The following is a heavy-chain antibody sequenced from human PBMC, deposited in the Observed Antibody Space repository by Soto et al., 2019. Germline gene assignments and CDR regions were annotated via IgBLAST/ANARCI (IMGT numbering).Heavy chain of an antibody. CDR1: GGSISSYY. Sequence: PSETLSLTCTVSGGSISSYYWSWIRQPPGKGLEWIGYIYYSGSTNYNPSLKSRVTISVDTSKNQFSLKLSSVTAADTAVYYCARDRGPLAARQLSGVWFDPCGQRTLVTVSS. V-gene: IGHV4-59*01. D-gene: IGHD6-6*01. J-gene: IGHJ5*02. CDR3: ARDRGPLAARQLSGVWFDP. CDR2: IYYSGST.